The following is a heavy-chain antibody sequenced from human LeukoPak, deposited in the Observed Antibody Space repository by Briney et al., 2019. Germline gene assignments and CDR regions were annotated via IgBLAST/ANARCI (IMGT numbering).Heavy chain of an antibody. V-gene: IGHV3-7*05. CDR2: INQDGSEK. CDR3: ARDGNGYYFDY. D-gene: IGHD4-23*01. CDR1: GFTFTSYW. J-gene: IGHJ4*02. Sequence: GGSLRLSCAASGFTFTSYWMSWVRQAPGKGLEWVANINQDGSEKYYVDSVKGRFTISRDNAKNSLYLQMNSLRAEDTAVYFCARDGNGYYFDYWGQGTLVTVSS.